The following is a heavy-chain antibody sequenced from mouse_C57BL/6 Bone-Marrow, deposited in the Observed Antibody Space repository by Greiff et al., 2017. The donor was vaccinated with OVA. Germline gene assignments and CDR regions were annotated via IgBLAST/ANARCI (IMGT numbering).Heavy chain of an antibody. D-gene: IGHD1-1*01. CDR2: VHPNSGST. CDR1: GYTFTSYW. V-gene: IGHV1-64*01. Sequence: VQLQQPGAELVKPGASVTLSCKASGYTFTSYWMHWVKQRPGQGLEWIGMVHPNSGSTNYNEKFKSKATLTVNKSSSTAYMQLSSLTSEDAAFYYCARELRSTVVAHWDFAVWGTGTTVTVSS. J-gene: IGHJ1*03. CDR3: ARELRSTVVAHWDFAV.